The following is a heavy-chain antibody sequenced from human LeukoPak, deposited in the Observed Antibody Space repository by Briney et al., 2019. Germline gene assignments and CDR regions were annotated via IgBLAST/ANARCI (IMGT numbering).Heavy chain of an antibody. CDR3: TTPAGSGSYYNFLGY. CDR1: GFTFSNAW. J-gene: IGHJ4*02. D-gene: IGHD3-10*01. Sequence: PGGSLRLSCAASGFTFSNAWMSWVRQAPGKGLEWVGRIKSKTDGGTTDYAAPVKGRFTISRDDSKNTLYLQMNSLKTEDTAVYYCTTPAGSGSYYNFLGYWGQGTLVTVSS. V-gene: IGHV3-15*01. CDR2: IKSKTDGGTT.